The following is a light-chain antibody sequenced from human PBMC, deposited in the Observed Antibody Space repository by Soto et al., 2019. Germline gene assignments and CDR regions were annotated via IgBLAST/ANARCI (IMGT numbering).Light chain of an antibody. V-gene: IGKV3-20*01. J-gene: IGKJ3*01. CDR3: QQYGSSREFT. Sequence: EIVLTQSPGTLSLSPGERATLSYRASQSVSSSYLVWYQQKPGQAPRLLIYGASSRATGIPDRFSGSGSGTDFTLTISRLEPEDFAVYYCQQYGSSREFTFGPGTKVDIK. CDR1: QSVSSSY. CDR2: GAS.